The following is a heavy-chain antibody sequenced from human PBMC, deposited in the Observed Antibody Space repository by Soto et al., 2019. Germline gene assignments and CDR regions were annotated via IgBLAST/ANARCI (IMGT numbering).Heavy chain of an antibody. Sequence: PGGSLRLSCAASGFTFSSYGMHWVRQAPGKGLEWVAVISYDGSNKYYADSVKGRFTISRDNSKNTLYLQMNSLRAEDTAVYYCAKEVSIVGAGGAFDIWGQGTMVTVSS. CDR3: AKEVSIVGAGGAFDI. V-gene: IGHV3-30*18. D-gene: IGHD1-26*01. CDR2: ISYDGSNK. J-gene: IGHJ3*02. CDR1: GFTFSSYG.